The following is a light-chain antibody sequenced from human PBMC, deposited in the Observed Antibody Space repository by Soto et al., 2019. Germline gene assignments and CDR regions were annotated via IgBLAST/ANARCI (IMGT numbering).Light chain of an antibody. J-gene: IGLJ1*01. CDR3: SSYTSSSTLLYV. V-gene: IGLV2-14*01. CDR1: SSDVGGYNY. CDR2: DVS. Sequence: QSALTQPASVSGSPGQSITISCTGTSSDVGGYNYVSWYQQHPGKAPKLMIYDVSNRPSGVSNRFSGSKSGNTASLTISGXXXXXXXXXYCSSYTSSSTLLYVFGTGTKLTV.